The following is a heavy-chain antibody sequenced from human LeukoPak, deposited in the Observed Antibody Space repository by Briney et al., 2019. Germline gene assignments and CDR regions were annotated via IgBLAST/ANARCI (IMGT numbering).Heavy chain of an antibody. Sequence: GASVKVSCKASGGTFSSYAISWVRQAPGQGLEWMGGIIPIFGTANYAQKFQGRVTTTTDESTSTAYMELSSLRSEDTAVYYCAREKDYGDYEGNWFDPWGQGTLVTVSS. CDR3: AREKDYGDYEGNWFDP. V-gene: IGHV1-69*05. J-gene: IGHJ5*02. CDR1: GGTFSSYA. CDR2: IIPIFGTA. D-gene: IGHD4-17*01.